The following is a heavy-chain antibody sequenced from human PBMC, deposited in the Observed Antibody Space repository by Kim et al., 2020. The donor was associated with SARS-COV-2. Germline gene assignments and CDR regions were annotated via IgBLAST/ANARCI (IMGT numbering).Heavy chain of an antibody. V-gene: IGHV4-59*01. D-gene: IGHD4-17*01. Sequence: SRKSRVTISVDTSKNQFSLKLSSVTAADTAVYYCARVTIYGDYYYYYMDVWGKGTTVTVSS. J-gene: IGHJ6*03. CDR3: ARVTIYGDYYYYYMDV.